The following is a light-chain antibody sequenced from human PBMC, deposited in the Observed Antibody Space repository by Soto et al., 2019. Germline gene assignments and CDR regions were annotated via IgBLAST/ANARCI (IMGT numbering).Light chain of an antibody. CDR1: QSVSSSY. V-gene: IGKV3-20*01. CDR2: GAS. CDR3: QQYESSPPLT. J-gene: IGKJ4*01. Sequence: EILLTRSPGTLSLSPGERATLSCRASQSVSSSYLAWYQQKPGQAPRLLIYGASNRATGIPDRFSGSGSGTDFTITISRLEPEDFAAYYCQQYESSPPLTFGGGTKVDIK.